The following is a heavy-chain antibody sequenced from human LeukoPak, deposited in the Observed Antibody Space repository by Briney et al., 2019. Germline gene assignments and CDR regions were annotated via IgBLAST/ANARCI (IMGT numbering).Heavy chain of an antibody. V-gene: IGHV3-21*01. CDR2: ITFSSDK. J-gene: IGHJ4*02. CDR1: GFTFSSYA. Sequence: PGGSLRLSCAASGFTFSSYAMSWVRQTPGKGLEWVSSITFSSDKYYTDSVKGRFTISRDNAKNSLYLQMSSLKAEDTAVYYCAREISDCCYFDCWGQGTLVTVSS. CDR3: AREISDCCYFDC. D-gene: IGHD2-21*02.